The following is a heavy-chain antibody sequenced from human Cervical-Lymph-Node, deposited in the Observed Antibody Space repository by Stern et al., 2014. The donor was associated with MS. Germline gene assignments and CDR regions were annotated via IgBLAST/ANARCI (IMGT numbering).Heavy chain of an antibody. D-gene: IGHD3-9*01. CDR1: GFTFSNAW. CDR2: IKSKTDGGTT. Sequence: EVQLVESGGGLVKPGGSLRLSCAASGFTFSNAWMSWVRQAPGKGLEWVGRIKSKTDGGTTDYAAPVKGRFTISRDDSKNTLYLQMNSLKTEDTAVYYCTSTYYDILTGYYLPLDYWGQGTRVTVSS. CDR3: TSTYYDILTGYYLPLDY. V-gene: IGHV3-15*01. J-gene: IGHJ4*02.